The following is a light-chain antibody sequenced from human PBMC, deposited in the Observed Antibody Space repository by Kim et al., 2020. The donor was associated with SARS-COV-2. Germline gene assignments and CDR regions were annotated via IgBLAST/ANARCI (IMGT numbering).Light chain of an antibody. V-gene: IGLV4-60*03. Sequence: QPVLTQSSSASASLGSSVKLTCTLSSGHSSYIIAWHQQQPGKAPRYLMKLEGSGSYNKGSGVPDRFSGSSSGADRYLTISNLQSEDEADYYCETWDSNTPMGFGGGTQLTVL. CDR3: ETWDSNTPMG. CDR2: LEGSGSY. CDR1: SGHSSYI. J-gene: IGLJ3*02.